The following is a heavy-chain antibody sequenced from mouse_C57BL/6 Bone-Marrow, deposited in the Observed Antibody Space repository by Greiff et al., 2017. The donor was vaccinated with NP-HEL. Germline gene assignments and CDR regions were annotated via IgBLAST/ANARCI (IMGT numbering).Heavy chain of an antibody. CDR2: IDPETGGT. CDR1: GYTFTDYE. Sequence: QVQLQQSGAELVRPGASVTLSCKASGYTFTDYEMHWVKQTPVHGLEWIGAIDPETGGTAYNQKFKGKAILTEDKSSSTAYMELRSLTSEDTAVYYWTKDYSNPRDYFDYWGQGTTLTVSS. D-gene: IGHD2-5*01. J-gene: IGHJ2*01. V-gene: IGHV1-15*01. CDR3: TKDYSNPRDYFDY.